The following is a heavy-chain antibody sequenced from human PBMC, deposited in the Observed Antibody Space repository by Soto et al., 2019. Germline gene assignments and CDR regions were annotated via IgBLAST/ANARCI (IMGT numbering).Heavy chain of an antibody. CDR2: IYHSGST. CDR3: ASRPSGSGFDP. J-gene: IGHJ5*02. D-gene: IGHD1-26*01. Sequence: QLQLQESGSGLVKPSQTLSLTCAVSGGSISSGGYSWIWIRQPPGKGLEWIGYIYHSGSTYYSPSLTCSVTISVDRSKNQFSLKLSSVTAADTAGYYCASRPSGSGFDPWGQGTLVTVSS. V-gene: IGHV4-30-2*01. CDR1: GGSISSGGYS.